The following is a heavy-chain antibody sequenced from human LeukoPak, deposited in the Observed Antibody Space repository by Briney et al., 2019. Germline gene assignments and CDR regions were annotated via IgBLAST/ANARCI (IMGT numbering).Heavy chain of an antibody. CDR2: IYYSGST. Sequence: SETLSLTCTVSGGSISSYYWSWIRQPPGKGLEWIGYIYYSGSTNYNPSLKSRVTISVDTSKNQFSLKLSSVTAADTAVYYCARAPYGDYPNWFDPWGQGTLVTVSS. CDR3: ARAPYGDYPNWFDP. D-gene: IGHD4-17*01. J-gene: IGHJ5*02. V-gene: IGHV4-59*01. CDR1: GGSISSYY.